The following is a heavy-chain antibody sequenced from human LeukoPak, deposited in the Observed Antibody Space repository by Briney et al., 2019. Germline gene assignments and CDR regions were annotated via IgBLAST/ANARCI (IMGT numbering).Heavy chain of an antibody. V-gene: IGHV3-30-3*01. CDR2: ISYDGSNK. CDR1: GFTFSSYA. D-gene: IGHD4-4*01. J-gene: IGHJ4*02. CDR3: ARESHSKNAFDY. Sequence: PGRSLRLSCAASGFTFSSYAMHWVRQAPGKGLEWVAVISYDGSNKHYADSVKGRFTISRDNSKNTLYLQMNSLRAEDTAVYYCARESHSKNAFDYWGQGTPVTVSS.